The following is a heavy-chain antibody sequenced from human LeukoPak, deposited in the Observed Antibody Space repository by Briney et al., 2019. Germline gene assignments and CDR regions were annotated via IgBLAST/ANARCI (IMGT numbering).Heavy chain of an antibody. CDR3: AREATGVGGDYFDY. D-gene: IGHD1-26*01. V-gene: IGHV3-30*04. CDR1: GFTFSSYA. J-gene: IGHJ4*02. CDR2: ISYDGSNK. Sequence: GGSLRLSCAASGFTFSSYAMNWVRQAPGKGLEWVAVISYDGSNKYYADSVKGRFTISRDNSKNTLYLQMNSLRAEDTAVYYCAREATGVGGDYFDYWGQGTLVTVSS.